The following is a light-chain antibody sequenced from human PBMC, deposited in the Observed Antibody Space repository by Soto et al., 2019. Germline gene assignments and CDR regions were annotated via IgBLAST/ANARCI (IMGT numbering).Light chain of an antibody. J-gene: IGLJ1*01. Sequence: QSVLTQPASVSGSPGQSITISCTGTSSDFYGFNYVSWYQQLPGKAPKLLIYEVTSRPSGVSNRFSGSKSGNTASLTISGLLAEDEADYYCSSYTSGSTLYVFGTGTKLTVL. V-gene: IGLV2-14*01. CDR2: EVT. CDR3: SSYTSGSTLYV. CDR1: SSDFYGFNY.